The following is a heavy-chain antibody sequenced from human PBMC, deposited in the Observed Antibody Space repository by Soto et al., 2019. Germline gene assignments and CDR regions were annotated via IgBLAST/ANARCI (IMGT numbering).Heavy chain of an antibody. V-gene: IGHV3-23*01. D-gene: IGHD3-10*01. J-gene: IGHJ6*02. CDR1: GFTFSSYA. CDR3: AKVYYGSGSYYNNYYYYGMDV. Sequence: PGGSLRLSCAAPGFTFSSYAMSWVRQAPGKGLEWVSAISGSGGSTYYADSVKGRFTISRDNSKNTLYLQMNSLRAEDTAVYYCAKVYYGSGSYYNNYYYYGMDVWGQGTTVTVSS. CDR2: ISGSGGST.